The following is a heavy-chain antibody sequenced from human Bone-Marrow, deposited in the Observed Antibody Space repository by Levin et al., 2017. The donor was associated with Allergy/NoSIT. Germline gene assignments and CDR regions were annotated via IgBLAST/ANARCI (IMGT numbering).Heavy chain of an antibody. CDR2: ISSTGNAI. Sequence: SCAASGFTFSDYYLSWIRQAPGKGLEWLSYISSTGNAIQYADSVKGRFTTSRDNAKNSLYLEMNSLRAGDTAVYYCARDWSSGNYYAPGYWGQGILVTVSS. V-gene: IGHV3-11*01. CDR3: ARDWSSGNYYAPGY. J-gene: IGHJ4*02. D-gene: IGHD1-26*01. CDR1: GFTFSDYY.